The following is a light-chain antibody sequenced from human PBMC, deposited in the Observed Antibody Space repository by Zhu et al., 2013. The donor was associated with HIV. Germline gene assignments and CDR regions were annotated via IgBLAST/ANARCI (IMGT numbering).Light chain of an antibody. J-gene: IGKJ2*01. Sequence: EIVMTQSPATLSVSPGERATLSCRASQSVSSNLAWYQQKPGQAPRLLIYGASTRAAGNPARFSGIGSGTEFTLTISSLQSEDFAVYYCQQYYSTPYTFGQGTKLEIK. CDR1: QSVSSN. CDR3: QQYYSTPYT. CDR2: GAS. V-gene: IGKV3-15*01.